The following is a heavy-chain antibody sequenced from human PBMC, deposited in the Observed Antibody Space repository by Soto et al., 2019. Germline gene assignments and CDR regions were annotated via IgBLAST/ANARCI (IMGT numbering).Heavy chain of an antibody. J-gene: IGHJ4*02. CDR2: ISYDGSNK. D-gene: IGHD6-13*01. V-gene: IGHV3-30-3*01. CDR3: ATYSSSWYVYPYYFDY. CDR1: GFTFSSYA. Sequence: QVQLVESGGGVVQPGRSLRLSCAASGFTFSSYAMHWVRQAPGKGLEWVAVISYDGSNKYYADSVKGRFTISRDNSKNTLYLQMNNLRAEDTAVYYCATYSSSWYVYPYYFDYWGQGTLVTVSS.